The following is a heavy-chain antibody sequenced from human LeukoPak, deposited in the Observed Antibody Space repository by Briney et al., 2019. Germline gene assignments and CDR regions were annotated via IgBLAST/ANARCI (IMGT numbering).Heavy chain of an antibody. CDR2: IYYSGST. V-gene: IGHV4-61*01. D-gene: IGHD2-15*01. CDR3: ARHAGSGVVDP. CDR1: GGSISSGSYY. J-gene: IGHJ5*02. Sequence: PSQTLSLTCTVSGGSISSGSYYWSWIRQPPGKRLEWIGYIYYSGSTNYNPSLKSRVTISVDTSKDQFSLKLSSVTAADTAVYYCARHAGSGVVDPWGQGTLVTVSS.